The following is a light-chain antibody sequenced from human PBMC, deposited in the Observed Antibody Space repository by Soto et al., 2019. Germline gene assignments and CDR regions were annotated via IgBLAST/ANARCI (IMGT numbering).Light chain of an antibody. CDR1: QSVLYGSNNKNY. Sequence: DFVMTQSPDSLAVSLGERATINCKSSQSVLYGSNNKNYLAWDQQKPGQPPRLLINLASTRESGVPDRFSGSGSGTDFNLTISSLQAEDVAVYYCHRYYGIPLTFGGGTRVEIK. CDR3: HRYYGIPLT. J-gene: IGKJ4*01. V-gene: IGKV4-1*01. CDR2: LAS.